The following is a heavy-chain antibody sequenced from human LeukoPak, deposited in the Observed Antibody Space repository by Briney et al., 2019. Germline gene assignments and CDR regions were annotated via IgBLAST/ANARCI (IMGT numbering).Heavy chain of an antibody. CDR2: IYTSGNT. CDR1: GGSISSYY. J-gene: IGHJ4*02. Sequence: PSETLSLTCTVSGGSISSYYWSWIRQPAGKGLEWIGRIYTSGNTNYNPSLESRVTISVDKSKNQFSLRLSSVTGADTAVYYCARGFSRTGYYYFFDYWGQGTLVTVSS. V-gene: IGHV4-4*07. CDR3: ARGFSRTGYYYFFDY. D-gene: IGHD3/OR15-3a*01.